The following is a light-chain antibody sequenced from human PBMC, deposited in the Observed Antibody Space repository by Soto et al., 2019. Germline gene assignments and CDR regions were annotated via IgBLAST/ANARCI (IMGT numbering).Light chain of an antibody. CDR2: EVT. CDR1: SSDIGGYGY. V-gene: IGLV2-8*01. J-gene: IGLJ2*01. CDR3: SSYAGSNTDVV. Sequence: QSALTQPPSASGSPGQSVTISCTGTSSDIGGYGYVSWYQQHPGKAPKLMIFEVTKRASGVSGRFSGSKSGNTASLTVSGLQADDEADYLCSSYAGSNTDVVFGGGTKVTVL.